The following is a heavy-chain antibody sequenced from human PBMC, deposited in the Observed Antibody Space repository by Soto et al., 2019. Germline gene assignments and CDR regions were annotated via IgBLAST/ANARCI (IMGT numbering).Heavy chain of an antibody. J-gene: IGHJ3*02. CDR3: AKALRDIVVVPAAMVDAFDI. V-gene: IGHV3-23*01. D-gene: IGHD2-2*01. CDR2: ISGSGGST. CDR1: GFTFSSYA. Sequence: GGSLRLSCAASGFTFSSYAMSWVRQAPGKGLEWVSAISGSGGSTYYADSVKGRFTISRDNSKNTLYLQMNSLRAEDTAVYYCAKALRDIVVVPAAMVDAFDIWGQGTMVTVSS.